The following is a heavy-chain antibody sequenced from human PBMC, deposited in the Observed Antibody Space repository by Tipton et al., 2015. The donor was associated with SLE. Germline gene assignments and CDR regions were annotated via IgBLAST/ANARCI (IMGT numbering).Heavy chain of an antibody. CDR3: ARVKRSPRAFDI. J-gene: IGHJ3*02. CDR2: IYYSGST. V-gene: IGHV4-59*01. D-gene: IGHD1-26*01. Sequence: GLVKPSETLSLTCTVSGGFISSYYWSWIRQPPGKGLEWIGYIYYSGSTNYNPSLKSRVTISVDTSKNQFSLKLSSVTAADTAVYYCARVKRSPRAFDIWGQGTMVTVSS. CDR1: GGFISSYY.